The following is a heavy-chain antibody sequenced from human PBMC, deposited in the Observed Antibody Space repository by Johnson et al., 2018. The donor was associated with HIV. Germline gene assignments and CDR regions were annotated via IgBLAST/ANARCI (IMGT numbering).Heavy chain of an antibody. D-gene: IGHD3-10*01. J-gene: IGHJ3*02. CDR1: GFTFSSYW. CDR3: ARAPRFGRVRGSAFDI. Sequence: VQLVESGGGLVQPGGSLRLSCAASGFTFSSYWMSWVRQAPGKGLEWVSVIDTAGSTYDADSVKGRFTISRDISKNTLYLQMNSLRAEDTAVYYCARAPRFGRVRGSAFDIWGQGTMVTVSS. CDR2: IDTAGST. V-gene: IGHV3-66*01.